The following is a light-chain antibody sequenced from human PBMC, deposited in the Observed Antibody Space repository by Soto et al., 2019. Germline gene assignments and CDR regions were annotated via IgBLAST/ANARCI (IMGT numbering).Light chain of an antibody. V-gene: IGKV3-20*01. CDR1: PSISSSY. CDR2: GAS. CDR3: QQYSMSPLT. J-gene: IGKJ1*01. Sequence: EIVLTQSPGTLSLSPGERATLSCRASPSISSSYLALYQQKPGQAPRRLIYGASSRATGIPDRFSASGSGTDFTLTISRLEPEDFAVYYCQQYSMSPLTFGQGTKVDIK.